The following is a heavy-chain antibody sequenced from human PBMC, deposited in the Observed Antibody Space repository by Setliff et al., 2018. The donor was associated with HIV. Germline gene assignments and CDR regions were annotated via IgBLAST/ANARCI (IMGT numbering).Heavy chain of an antibody. Sequence: ASVKVSCKTSGYTFTGYSLHWVRQAPGQGLEWMGWINPDSDGTNYAQKFQGRVTLTSDTSISTAYMELSSLKSDDTAVYYCARDNRFDYNSGWPLDYWGQGTLVTVSS. D-gene: IGHD6-19*01. V-gene: IGHV1-2*02. J-gene: IGHJ4*02. CDR1: GYTFTGYS. CDR2: INPDSDGT. CDR3: ARDNRFDYNSGWPLDY.